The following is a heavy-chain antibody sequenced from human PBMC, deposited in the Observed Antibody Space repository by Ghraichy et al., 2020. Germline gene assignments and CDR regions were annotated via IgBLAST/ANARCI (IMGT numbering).Heavy chain of an antibody. CDR1: GFTFSGSA. V-gene: IGHV3-73*01. D-gene: IGHD6-6*01. Sequence: GGSLRLSCAASGFTFSGSAMHWVRQASGKGLEWVGRIRSKANSYATAYAASVKGRFTISRDDSKNTAYLQMNSLKTEDTAVYYCTSAEYSSSEAYFDYWGQGTLVTVSS. CDR3: TSAEYSSSEAYFDY. J-gene: IGHJ4*02. CDR2: IRSKANSYAT.